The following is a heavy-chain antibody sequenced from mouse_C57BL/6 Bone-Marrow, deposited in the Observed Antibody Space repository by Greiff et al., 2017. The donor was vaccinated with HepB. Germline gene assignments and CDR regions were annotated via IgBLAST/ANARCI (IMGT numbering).Heavy chain of an antibody. CDR3: ARWGYGSSPYYFDY. V-gene: IGHV1-55*01. D-gene: IGHD1-1*01. CDR1: GYTFTSYW. CDR2: IYPGSGST. J-gene: IGHJ2*01. Sequence: QVQLQQPGAELVKPGASVKMSCKASGYTFTSYWITWVKQRPGQGLEWIGDIYPGSGSTNYNEKFKSKATLTVDTSSSTAYMQLSSLTSEDSAVYYCARWGYGSSPYYFDYWGQGTTLTVSS.